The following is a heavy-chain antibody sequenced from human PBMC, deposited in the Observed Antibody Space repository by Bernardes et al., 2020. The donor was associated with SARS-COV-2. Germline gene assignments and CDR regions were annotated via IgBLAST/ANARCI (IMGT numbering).Heavy chain of an antibody. J-gene: IGHJ6*02. Sequence: LSLTCAVYSESFNGFYWSWIRQPPGRGLEWIGEINRSGSTNYNPSLKSRVAMSVDTFKKQFSLRLRSVTAADTAVYYCSRSFGEYQLLYLGYNHYGIDAWGPGTTVTVSS. CDR1: SESFNGFY. V-gene: IGHV4-34*01. CDR2: INRSGST. CDR3: SRSFGEYQLLYLGYNHYGIDA. D-gene: IGHD2-2*02.